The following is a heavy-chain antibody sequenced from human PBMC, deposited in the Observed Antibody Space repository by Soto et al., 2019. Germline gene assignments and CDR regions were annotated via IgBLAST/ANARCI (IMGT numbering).Heavy chain of an antibody. D-gene: IGHD6-6*01. Sequence: PSETLSLTCAVYGGSFSGYYWSWIRQPPGKGLEWIGEINHSGSTNCNPSLKSRVTISVDTSKNQFSLKLSSVTAADTAVYYCARGGGIAARHYYYGMDVWGQGTTVTVSS. V-gene: IGHV4-34*01. J-gene: IGHJ6*02. CDR3: ARGGGIAARHYYYGMDV. CDR1: GGSFSGYY. CDR2: INHSGST.